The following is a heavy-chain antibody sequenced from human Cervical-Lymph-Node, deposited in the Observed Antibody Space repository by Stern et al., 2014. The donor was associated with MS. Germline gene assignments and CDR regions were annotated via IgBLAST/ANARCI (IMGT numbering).Heavy chain of an antibody. Sequence: EVQLVESGGGLVQPGGSLRLSCAASGFTLSNYWMHWVRQAPGKGLVWVSRLTNDGSSTAYADSVQGRFSISRDHAKTTLYLQMNSLRAEDTAVYYCARGGPRNSFDSWGQGTLVTVSS. CDR1: GFTLSNYW. CDR2: LTNDGSST. J-gene: IGHJ4*02. D-gene: IGHD3-16*01. CDR3: ARGGPRNSFDS. V-gene: IGHV3-74*02.